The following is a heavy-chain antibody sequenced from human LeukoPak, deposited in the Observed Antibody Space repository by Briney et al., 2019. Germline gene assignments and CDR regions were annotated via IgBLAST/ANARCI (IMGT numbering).Heavy chain of an antibody. CDR3: AKDRGYSYGSFDY. V-gene: IGHV3-33*06. D-gene: IGHD5-18*01. Sequence: AGRSLRLSCAASGFTFSSYGMHWVRQAPGKGLEWVAVIWYDGSNKYYADSVKGRFTISRDNSKNTLYLQMNSLRAEDTAVYYCAKDRGYSYGSFDYWGQGTLVTVSS. J-gene: IGHJ4*02. CDR2: IWYDGSNK. CDR1: GFTFSSYG.